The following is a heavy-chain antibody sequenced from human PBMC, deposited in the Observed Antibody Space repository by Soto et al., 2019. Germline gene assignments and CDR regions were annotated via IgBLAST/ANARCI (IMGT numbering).Heavy chain of an antibody. CDR3: ARSSGGVYGIIIEGTNWFAS. CDR2: INPNGGST. D-gene: IGHD3-16*01. V-gene: IGHV1-46*01. CDR1: GDTCTSYY. J-gene: IGHJ5*01. Sequence: QVRLVQSGAEVMAPGSSVTVSCKAPGDTCTSYYMHWLRQAPGDGRGWMGVINPNGGSTRFAQKFKGRVTKSRDTSTRTVYMGLRGLTSEDTVVYYCARSSGGVYGIIIEGTNWFASWGQGTLVNVSS.